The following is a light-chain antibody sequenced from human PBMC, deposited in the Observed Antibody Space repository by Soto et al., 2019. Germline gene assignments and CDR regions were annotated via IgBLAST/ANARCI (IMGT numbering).Light chain of an antibody. CDR3: QQYGGSPPKLT. V-gene: IGKV3-20*01. J-gene: IGKJ4*01. CDR1: QSVRSSY. CDR2: GAS. Sequence: EVVLTQSPGTLSLPPGERATLSCRASQSVRSSYLAWYQQKPGQAPRLLIYGASSRATGIPDRFSGSGSETDFTFTISRLEPEDSAVYYCQQYGGSPPKLTFGGGTKVEIK.